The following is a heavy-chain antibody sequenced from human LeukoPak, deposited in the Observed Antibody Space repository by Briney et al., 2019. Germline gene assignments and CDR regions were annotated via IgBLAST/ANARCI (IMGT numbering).Heavy chain of an antibody. CDR1: GLTFSNYA. J-gene: IGHJ4*02. D-gene: IGHD5-18*01. CDR3: AKRLGYDYGYYDY. V-gene: IGHV3-23*01. CDR2: ISDSGGRT. Sequence: GGSLRLSCTLSGLTFSNYAMSWVRQAPGGGLEWVSVISDSGGRTNYADSVKGRFTISRDNSRNTLFLQLSSLRDDDTAIYYCAKRLGYDYGYYDYWGQGALVTVTS.